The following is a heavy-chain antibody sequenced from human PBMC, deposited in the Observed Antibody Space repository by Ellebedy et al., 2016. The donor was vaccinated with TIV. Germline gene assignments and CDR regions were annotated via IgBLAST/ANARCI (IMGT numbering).Heavy chain of an antibody. CDR1: GFIFNNAW. V-gene: IGHV3-15*01. Sequence: GESLKISCAASGFIFNNAWMSWVRQAPGKGLEWVGRVKSKSDGATTDYAAPVKGRFTILREDSRDTVYLEMNSLKTEDTAVYYCTPGWPPSYWGQGTLVTVSS. CDR2: VKSKSDGATT. J-gene: IGHJ4*02. CDR3: TPGWPPSY. D-gene: IGHD2-15*01.